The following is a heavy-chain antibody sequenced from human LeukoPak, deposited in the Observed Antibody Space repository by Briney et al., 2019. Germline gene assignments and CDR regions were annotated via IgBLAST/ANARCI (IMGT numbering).Heavy chain of an antibody. Sequence: ASVRVSYKASGYTFIGYYMHGVRQAPGQGLEGMGWINPHSGGTNSEQNFQGRVTMSRDTSISTVYMELSRLRSDDTALYYCAREGVIGDGYNFFDYWGQGTLVTVSS. D-gene: IGHD5-24*01. CDR2: INPHSGGT. CDR3: AREGVIGDGYNFFDY. J-gene: IGHJ4*02. V-gene: IGHV1-2*02. CDR1: GYTFIGYY.